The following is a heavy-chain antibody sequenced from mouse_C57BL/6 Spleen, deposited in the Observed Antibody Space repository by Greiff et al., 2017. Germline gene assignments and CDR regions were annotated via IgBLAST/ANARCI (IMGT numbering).Heavy chain of an antibody. Sequence: QVQLQQPGAELVKPGASVKMSCKASGYTFTSYWITWVKQRPGQGLEWIGDIYPGSGSTNYNEKFKSKATLTVDTSSSTAYMQLSSLTSDDSAVYYCSRGILLRYYFDYWGQGTTLTVSS. CDR3: SRGILLRYYFDY. CDR2: IYPGSGST. CDR1: GYTFTSYW. V-gene: IGHV1-55*01. J-gene: IGHJ2*01. D-gene: IGHD1-1*01.